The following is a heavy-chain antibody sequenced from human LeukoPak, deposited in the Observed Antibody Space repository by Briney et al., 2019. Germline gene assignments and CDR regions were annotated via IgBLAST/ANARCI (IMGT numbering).Heavy chain of an antibody. J-gene: IGHJ4*02. CDR3: AKDRRGRPFGDHLR. D-gene: IGHD3-10*01. V-gene: IGHV3-21*01. Sequence: GGSLRLSCAASGFTFSSYGMHWIRQAPGKGLEWVSSISSSSSYIYYADSVKGRFTISRDNAKNSLYLQMNSLRAEDTAVYYCAKDRRGRPFGDHLRWGQGTLVTVSS. CDR2: ISSSSSYI. CDR1: GFTFSSYG.